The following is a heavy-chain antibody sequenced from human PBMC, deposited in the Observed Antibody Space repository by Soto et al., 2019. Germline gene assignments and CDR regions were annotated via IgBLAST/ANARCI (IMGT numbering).Heavy chain of an antibody. Sequence: ETLSLTCAVYGGSFSSYHWSWIRQTPGKGLEWIGEINHLTTTNYNPSLKSRVIISLDTPKNQFSLKLSSVTAADTAVYYCARGYDTALAPIFWGQGILVTVS. CDR1: GGSFSSYH. J-gene: IGHJ4*02. D-gene: IGHD5-18*01. CDR3: ARGYDTALAPIF. CDR2: INHLTTT. V-gene: IGHV4-34*01.